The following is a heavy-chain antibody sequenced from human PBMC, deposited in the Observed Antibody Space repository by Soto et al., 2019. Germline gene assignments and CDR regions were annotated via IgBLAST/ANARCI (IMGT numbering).Heavy chain of an antibody. D-gene: IGHD2-15*01. CDR2: IKRKIDGEAT. J-gene: IGHJ6*02. CDR3: TTGSVEGV. Sequence: EVQLVESVGGLVKPGGSLRLSCAASGFSFSNAGMNWVRQAPGKGLEWVGRIKRKIDGEATDYAGPVKGRFTVFRDDSKSALYLQMKCLKGDDTAVYYGTTGSVEGVWGQGTTVTVS. CDR1: GFSFSNAG. V-gene: IGHV3-15*07.